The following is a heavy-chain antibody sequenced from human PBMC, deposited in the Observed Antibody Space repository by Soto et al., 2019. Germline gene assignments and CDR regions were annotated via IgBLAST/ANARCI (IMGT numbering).Heavy chain of an antibody. Sequence: VQLQQWGAGLLKPSETLSLTCAVYGGSFSGYYWSWIRQPPGKGLEWIGAINHSGSTNYNPSLKSRVTISVDTSKNQFSLKLSSVTAADTAVYYCARGRYGSGSYYTRYYYYYYYMDVWGKGTTVTVSS. V-gene: IGHV4-34*01. CDR2: INHSGST. CDR1: GGSFSGYY. J-gene: IGHJ6*03. D-gene: IGHD3-10*01. CDR3: ARGRYGSGSYYTRYYYYYYYMDV.